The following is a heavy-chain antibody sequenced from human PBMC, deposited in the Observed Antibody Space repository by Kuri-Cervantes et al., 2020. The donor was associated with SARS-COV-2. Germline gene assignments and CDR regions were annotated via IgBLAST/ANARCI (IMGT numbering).Heavy chain of an antibody. J-gene: IGHJ4*02. CDR1: GFTFSSYA. V-gene: IGHV3-30*04. CDR3: ARDGIVGATPHSDY. CDR2: ISYDGSNK. D-gene: IGHD1-26*01. Sequence: GGSLRLSCAASGFTFSSYAMHWVRQAPGKGLEWVAVISYDGSNKYYADSVKGRFTISRGNSKNTLYLQMNSLRAEDTAVYYCARDGIVGATPHSDYWGQGTLVTVSS.